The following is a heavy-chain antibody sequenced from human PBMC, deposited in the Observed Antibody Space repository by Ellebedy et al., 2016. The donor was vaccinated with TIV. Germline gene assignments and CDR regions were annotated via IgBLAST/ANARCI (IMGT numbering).Heavy chain of an antibody. D-gene: IGHD3-10*01. CDR3: ARDQGYYGSGRAGYFDY. CDR2: INPNGGGT. Sequence: AASVKVSCKASGYTITGNYMHWVRHAPGQGLEWMGWINPNGGGTNYAQKFQGRVTMTRDTSISTAYMELSRLRSDDTAVYYCARDQGYYGSGRAGYFDYWGQGTLVTVSS. CDR1: GYTITGNY. J-gene: IGHJ4*02. V-gene: IGHV1-2*02.